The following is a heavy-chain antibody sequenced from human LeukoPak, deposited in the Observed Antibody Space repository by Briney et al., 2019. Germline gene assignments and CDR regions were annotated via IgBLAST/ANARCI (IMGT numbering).Heavy chain of an antibody. Sequence: SETLSLTCAVHGGSFSGYYWSWIRQPPGKALEWIGAINHSGSTNYNPSLKSRVTISVDTSKNQFSLKLSSVTAADTAVYYCARLPYYYDSSGYYYFSFDYWGQGTLVTVSS. CDR1: GGSFSGYY. D-gene: IGHD3-22*01. J-gene: IGHJ4*02. CDR2: INHSGST. CDR3: ARLPYYYDSSGYYYFSFDY. V-gene: IGHV4-34*01.